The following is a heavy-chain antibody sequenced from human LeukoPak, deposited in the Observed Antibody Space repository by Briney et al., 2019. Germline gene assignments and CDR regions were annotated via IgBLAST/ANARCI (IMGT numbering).Heavy chain of an antibody. J-gene: IGHJ4*02. CDR2: ISAYNGNT. D-gene: IGHD6-13*01. Sequence: ASVKVSCKASGYTFTSYGISWVRQAPGQGLEWMGWISAYNGNTNYAQKLQGRVTMTTDTSTSTAYMELRSLRSDDTAVYYCARDGSSSWYAGPGVVWYILDYWGQGTLVTVSS. V-gene: IGHV1-18*01. CDR1: GYTFTSYG. CDR3: ARDGSSSWYAGPGVVWYILDY.